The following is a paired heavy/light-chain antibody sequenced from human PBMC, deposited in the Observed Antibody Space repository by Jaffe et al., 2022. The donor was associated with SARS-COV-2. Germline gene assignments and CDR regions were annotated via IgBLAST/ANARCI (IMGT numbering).Heavy chain of an antibody. CDR3: AKRGAGSGHNFDY. V-gene: IGHV3-30*18. J-gene: IGHJ4*02. CDR2: IPYDGSNE. Sequence: QVQLVESGGGVVQPGRSLRLSCAASGFTFSNFGIHWVRQAPGKGLEWVAIIPYDGSNENYADSVKGRFTISRDNSKSTVYLQMDSLRVEDTAVYYCAKRGAGSGHNFDYWGQGTLVTVSS. CDR1: GFTFSNFG. D-gene: IGHD6-25*01.
Light chain of an antibody. J-gene: IGLJ3*02. CDR1: SSDVGGYNS. CDR2: DVN. CDR3: SSYTSSSTWV. Sequence: QSALTQPASVSGSPGQSITISCTGTSSDVGGYNSLSWYQQHPGKAPKLVIYDVNNRPSGVSNRFSGSKSGNTASLTISGLQAEDEADYYCSSYTSSSTWVFGGGTRLTVL. V-gene: IGLV2-14*01.